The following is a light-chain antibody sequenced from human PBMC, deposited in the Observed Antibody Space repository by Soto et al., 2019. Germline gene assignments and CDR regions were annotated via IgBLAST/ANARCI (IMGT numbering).Light chain of an antibody. CDR1: GSTFGAGYD. CDR2: DNR. V-gene: IGLV1-40*01. J-gene: IGLJ2*01. CDR3: QSYDSSVSVV. Sequence: QSVLTQPPSVSGAPGQGVTISCTGSGSTFGAGYDVHWYQQLPGTAPKLLIYDNRNRPSGVPDRFSGSKSGTSASLAISGLQAEDEADYYRQSYDSSVSVVFGGGTKLTVL.